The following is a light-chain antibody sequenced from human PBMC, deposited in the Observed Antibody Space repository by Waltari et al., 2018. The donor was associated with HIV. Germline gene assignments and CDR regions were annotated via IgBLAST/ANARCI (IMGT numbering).Light chain of an antibody. V-gene: IGLV4-69*01. CDR3: QTWDTGILL. J-gene: IGLJ3*02. CDR1: SGHITNA. Sequence: QLVLTQSPSASASLGASVTIICTLRSGHITNAISWHQQQAAKGPRYLMKLNHDGSHNKGDGIPDRFSGSSSGTARYLTVSSSQSEYEGDYYCQTWDTGILLFGGGTKLTVL. CDR2: LNHDGSH.